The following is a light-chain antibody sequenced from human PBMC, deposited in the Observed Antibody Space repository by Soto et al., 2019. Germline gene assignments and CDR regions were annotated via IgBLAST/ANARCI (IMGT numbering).Light chain of an antibody. CDR3: QQYDNLPLT. CDR1: QDISNY. V-gene: IGKV1-33*01. J-gene: IGKJ4*01. CDR2: DAS. Sequence: DIQMTQSPSSLSASVGDRVTITCQASQDISNYFNWYQQKPGKAPKLLIYDASNLETGVPSRFSGSGSGTYFTFTISSLQPEDIATYYCQQYDNLPLTFGGGTKVEIK.